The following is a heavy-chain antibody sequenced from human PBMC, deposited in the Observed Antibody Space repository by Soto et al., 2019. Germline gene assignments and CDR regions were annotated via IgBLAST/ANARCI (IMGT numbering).Heavy chain of an antibody. CDR2: ISGSGGST. CDR3: AKDNDGYCSGGSCYPGGYYYYGMDV. V-gene: IGHV3-23*01. J-gene: IGHJ6*02. CDR1: GFTFSSYA. D-gene: IGHD2-15*01. Sequence: GSLRLSCAASGFTFSSYAMSWVRQAPGKGLDWVSAISGSGGSTYYADSVKGRFTISRDNSKNTLYLQMNSLRAEDTAVYYCAKDNDGYCSGGSCYPGGYYYYGMDVWGQGXTVTVYS.